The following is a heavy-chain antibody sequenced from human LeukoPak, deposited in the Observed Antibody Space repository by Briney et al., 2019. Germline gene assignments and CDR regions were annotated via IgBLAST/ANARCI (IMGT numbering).Heavy chain of an antibody. D-gene: IGHD6-19*01. CDR3: ARHDSSGWLGDWFDP. CDR2: IYYSGST. Sequence: SSETLSLTCTVSGGSISSYYWSWIRQPPGKGLEWIGYIYYSGSTNYNPSPKSRVTISVDTSKNQFSLKLSSVTAADTAVYYCARHDSSGWLGDWFDPWGQGTLVTVSS. CDR1: GGSISSYY. V-gene: IGHV4-59*08. J-gene: IGHJ5*02.